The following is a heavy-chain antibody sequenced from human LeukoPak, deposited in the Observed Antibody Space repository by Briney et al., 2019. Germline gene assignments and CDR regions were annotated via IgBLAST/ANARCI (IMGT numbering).Heavy chain of an antibody. J-gene: IGHJ6*03. Sequence: GGSLRPSCAASGFTFSSYAMHWVRQAPGKGLEWVAVISYDGSNKYYADSVKGRFTISRDNSKNTLYLQMNSLRAEDTAVYYCARVMVRGVIIRDYYYYYMDVWGKGTTVTISS. D-gene: IGHD3-10*01. V-gene: IGHV3-30*04. CDR1: GFTFSSYA. CDR2: ISYDGSNK. CDR3: ARVMVRGVIIRDYYYYYMDV.